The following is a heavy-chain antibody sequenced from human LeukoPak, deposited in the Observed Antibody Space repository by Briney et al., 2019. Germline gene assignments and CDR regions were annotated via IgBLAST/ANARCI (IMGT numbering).Heavy chain of an antibody. CDR1: GFTFSSYG. CDR2: INSDGSST. J-gene: IGHJ4*02. CDR3: ARGPPYYDFWSGYSDY. D-gene: IGHD3-3*01. Sequence: GGSLRLSCAASGFTFSSYGMHWVRQAPGKGLVWVSRINSDGSSTSYADSVKGRFTISRDNAKNTLYLQMNSLRAEDTAVYYCARGPPYYDFWSGYSDYWGQGTLVTVSS. V-gene: IGHV3-74*01.